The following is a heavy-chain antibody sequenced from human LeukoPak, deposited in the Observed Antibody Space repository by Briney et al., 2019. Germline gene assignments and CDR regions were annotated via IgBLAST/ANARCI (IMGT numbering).Heavy chain of an antibody. Sequence: AGGSLRLSCAPSGFMFSGYGMHWVRQALGKGLEWVAFIRYDGSSEYYANSVKGRFTISRDNSKNVLFLQMNSLRAEDTALYYCAKTGDQSYYYYMDVWGKGTTVTVSS. CDR1: GFMFSGYG. D-gene: IGHD3-10*01. CDR3: AKTGDQSYYYYMDV. V-gene: IGHV3-30*02. J-gene: IGHJ6*03. CDR2: IRYDGSSE.